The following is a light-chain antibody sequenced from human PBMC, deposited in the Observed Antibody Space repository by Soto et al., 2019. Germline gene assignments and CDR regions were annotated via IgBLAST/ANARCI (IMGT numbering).Light chain of an antibody. V-gene: IGLV1-44*01. CDR3: AAWDDSLNGVV. CDR2: SSN. Sequence: QTVVTQPPSASGTPRQRVTISCSGSSSNIGSYSVNWYQQLPGTAPKLLIYSSNQRPSGAPDRFSGSKSGTSASLAISGLQSEDEADYYCAAWDDSLNGVVFGGGTKLTVL. J-gene: IGLJ2*01. CDR1: SSNIGSYS.